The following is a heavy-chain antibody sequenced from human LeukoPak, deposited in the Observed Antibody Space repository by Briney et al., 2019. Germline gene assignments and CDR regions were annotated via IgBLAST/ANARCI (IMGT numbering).Heavy chain of an antibody. J-gene: IGHJ6*02. Sequence: GASVKVSCKASGYTFISYGISWVRQAPGQGLEWMGWISAYNGNTNYAQKLQGRVTMTTDTSTSTAYMELRSLRSDDTAVYYCAREGLSYYYYGMDVWGQGTTVTVSS. CDR3: AREGLSYYYYGMDV. V-gene: IGHV1-18*01. CDR2: ISAYNGNT. CDR1: GYTFISYG.